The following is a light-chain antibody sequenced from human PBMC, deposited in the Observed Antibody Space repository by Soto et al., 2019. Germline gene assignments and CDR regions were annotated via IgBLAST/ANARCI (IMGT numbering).Light chain of an antibody. Sequence: DIVLTQSPCTLSLSPGDGATLSCRASQVVSTNLAWYQQRPGQAPRVLIYGASTMDIGVPARFSGSGSGTEFTLTISSLQSEDFAVYYCQQYNDRPRTFGQGTKVDIK. V-gene: IGKV3-15*01. CDR3: QQYNDRPRT. CDR2: GAS. J-gene: IGKJ1*01. CDR1: QVVSTN.